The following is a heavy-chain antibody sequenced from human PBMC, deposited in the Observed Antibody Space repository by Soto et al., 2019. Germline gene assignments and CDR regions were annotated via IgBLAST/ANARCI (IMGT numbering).Heavy chain of an antibody. CDR2: IYWDDDK. D-gene: IGHD1-1*01. CDR1: GFSLSTSGVG. Sequence: QITLKESGPTLVKPTQTLTLTCTFSGFSLSTSGVGVGWIRQPPGKALEWLALIYWDDDKRYSPSLKSRLTIPKDTSKNQVVLTKTNMDPVDTATYYCAHINFGGDAFDIWGQGTMVTVSS. V-gene: IGHV2-5*02. J-gene: IGHJ3*02. CDR3: AHINFGGDAFDI.